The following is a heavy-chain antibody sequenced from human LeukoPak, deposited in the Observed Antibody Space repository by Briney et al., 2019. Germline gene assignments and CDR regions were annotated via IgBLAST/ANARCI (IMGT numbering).Heavy chain of an antibody. CDR1: GFTFSSNY. J-gene: IGHJ4*02. V-gene: IGHV3-64*01. CDR3: ARIITYYYDSSGYVHFDY. D-gene: IGHD3-22*01. CDR2: ISSNGGNT. Sequence: GGSLRLSCAASGFTFSSNYMHWVRQAPGKGLEYVSAISSNGGNTHYANSVKGRFTISRDNAKNSLYLQMNSLRAEDTAVYYCARIITYYYDSSGYVHFDYWGQGTLVTVSS.